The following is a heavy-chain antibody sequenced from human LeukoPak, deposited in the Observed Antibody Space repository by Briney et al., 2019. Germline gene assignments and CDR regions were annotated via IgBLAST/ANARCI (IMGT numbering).Heavy chain of an antibody. CDR1: GFTFSDYY. V-gene: IGHV3-11*04. J-gene: IGHJ4*02. D-gene: IGHD3-9*01. CDR2: ISSSGSTI. CDR3: ARIRYFDWFESDY. Sequence: GGSLRLXCAASGFTFSDYYMSWIRQAPGKGLECVSYISSSGSTIYYADSVKGRFTISRDNAKNSLYLQMNSLRAEDTAVYYCARIRYFDWFESDYWGQGTLVTVSS.